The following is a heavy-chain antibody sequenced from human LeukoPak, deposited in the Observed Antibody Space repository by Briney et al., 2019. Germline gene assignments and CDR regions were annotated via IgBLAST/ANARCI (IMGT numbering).Heavy chain of an antibody. CDR3: ARGLDSYGPDLFDY. CDR2: IEQDGSEK. V-gene: IGHV3-7*01. CDR1: GFTFSRYW. J-gene: IGHJ4*02. Sequence: PGGSLRLSCEASGFTFSRYWMTWVRQAPGKGLEWVANIEQDGSEKYYVDSVKGRFTISRDNAKNSLYLQMNSLRAEDTAMYYCARGLDSYGPDLFDYWGQGTLVTVSS. D-gene: IGHD5-18*01.